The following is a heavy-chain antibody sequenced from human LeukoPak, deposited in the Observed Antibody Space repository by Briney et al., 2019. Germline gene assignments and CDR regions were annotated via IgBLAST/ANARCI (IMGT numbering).Heavy chain of an antibody. CDR1: GFTVSSNY. CDR2: IYSGGST. D-gene: IGHD1-26*01. J-gene: IGHJ3*02. Sequence: GGSLRLSCAAPGFTVSSNYMSWVRQAPGKGLEWVSVIYSGGSTYYADSVKGRFTISRDNSKNTLYLQMNSLRAEDTAVYYCARDRSWGSSGSFDIWGQGTMVTVSS. CDR3: ARDRSWGSSGSFDI. V-gene: IGHV3-66*01.